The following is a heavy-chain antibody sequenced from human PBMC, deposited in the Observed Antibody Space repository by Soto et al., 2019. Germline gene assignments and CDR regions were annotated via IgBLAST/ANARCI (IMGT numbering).Heavy chain of an antibody. V-gene: IGHV1-18*01. Sequence: QVQLVQSGAEVKKPGASVKVSCKASGYTFTSYGISWVRQAPGQGLEWMGWISAYNGNTNYAQKLQARVTMTTDTTPSTASMELGGLRADETAVYYCAGAFGCSGGGDWFDPWGQGTLVTVSS. CDR3: AGAFGCSGGGDWFDP. D-gene: IGHD2-15*01. J-gene: IGHJ5*02. CDR2: ISAYNGNT. CDR1: GYTFTSYG.